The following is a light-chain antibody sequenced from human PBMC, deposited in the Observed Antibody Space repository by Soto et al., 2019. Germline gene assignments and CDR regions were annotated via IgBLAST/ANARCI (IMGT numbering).Light chain of an antibody. J-gene: IGKJ1*01. Sequence: EVVLTQPPATLSFSLGDSPTLSCRASQSVSSHFAWYQQKSGQAPRLLIYGASSRATGIPDRFSGSGSGTDFTLTISRLEPEDFAVYYCQQYGRSGTFGQGTKVDIK. CDR2: GAS. CDR3: QQYGRSGT. CDR1: QSVSSH. V-gene: IGKV3-20*01.